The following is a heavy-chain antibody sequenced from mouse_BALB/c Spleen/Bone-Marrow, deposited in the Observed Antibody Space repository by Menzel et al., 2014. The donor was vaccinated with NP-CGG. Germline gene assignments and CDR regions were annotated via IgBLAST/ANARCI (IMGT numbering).Heavy chain of an antibody. V-gene: IGHV1S81*02. CDR2: INPSNGGT. D-gene: IGHD5-1*01. J-gene: IGHJ4*01. CDR1: GYTFTNYY. CDR3: TRLPH. Sequence: VQLQQSGAELVKPGASVKLSCRASGYTFTNYYMYWVKQRPGQGLEWIGEINPSNGGTNFNEKFKSKATLTVDKSSGTAYMQLSSLTSEDSAVYYCTRLPHWGQGTSVTVSS.